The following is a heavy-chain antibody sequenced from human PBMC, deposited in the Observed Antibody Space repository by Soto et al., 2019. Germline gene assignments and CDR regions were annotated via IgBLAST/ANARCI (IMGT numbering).Heavy chain of an antibody. V-gene: IGHV3-53*02. CDR2: IYSGGSI. J-gene: IGHJ4*02. Sequence: VQLVESGGGLIQAGGSLRLSCAVSGFTGSNNFMMWVRQAPGKGLEWVSLIYSGGSISYADSVKGRFTISRDGSMNMLYLQMNSLTAEDTAVYYCARDGNGQRGSTHWGQGTMVTVSS. D-gene: IGHD3-16*01. CDR3: ARDGNGQRGSTH. CDR1: GFTGSNNF.